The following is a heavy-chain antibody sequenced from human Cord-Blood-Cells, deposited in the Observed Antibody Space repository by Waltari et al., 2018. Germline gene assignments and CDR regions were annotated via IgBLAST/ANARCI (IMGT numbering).Heavy chain of an antibody. Sequence: QVQLQQWGAGLLKPSETLSLTCAVYGGSFSGYYWSWIRQPPGKGLEWIGEINHRGSTNDNPSLKSRVTISVDTSKNQFSLKLSSVTAADTAVYYCARVDSSSWLNWFDPWGQGTLVTVSS. J-gene: IGHJ5*02. CDR2: INHRGST. CDR1: GGSFSGYY. D-gene: IGHD6-13*01. V-gene: IGHV4-34*01. CDR3: ARVDSSSWLNWFDP.